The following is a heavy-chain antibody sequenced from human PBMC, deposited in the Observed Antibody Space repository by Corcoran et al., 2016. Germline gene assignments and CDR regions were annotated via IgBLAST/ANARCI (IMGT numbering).Heavy chain of an antibody. CDR3: ARDLLGTTVVTPAFDP. CDR2: IIPIFGTA. Sequence: QVQLVQSGAEVKKPGSSVKVSCKASGGTFSSYAISWVRQAPGHGLEWMGGIIPIFGTANYAQKFQGRVTITADESTSTAYMELSSLRSEDPAVYYGARDLLGTTVVTPAFDPWGQGTLVTVSS. V-gene: IGHV1-69*01. CDR1: GGTFSSYA. J-gene: IGHJ5*02. D-gene: IGHD4-17*01.